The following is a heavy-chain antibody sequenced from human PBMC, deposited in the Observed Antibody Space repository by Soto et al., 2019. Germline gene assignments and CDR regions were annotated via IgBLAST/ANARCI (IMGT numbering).Heavy chain of an antibody. CDR2: IWSNGVNT. D-gene: IGHD1-26*01. CDR1: GFSRTNYG. J-gene: IGHJ4*02. CDR3: ARGRETLPQAYLDY. Sequence: QGQRVESGGGVFQPGRSLRLSCEASGFSRTNYGMHWVRQAPGKGLECVTVIWSNGVNTYYIDSENGRFAISSDGPRNTVYLQMHSLRADDSGFYLCARGRETLPQAYLDYWGQGTFVPVSS. V-gene: IGHV3-33*01.